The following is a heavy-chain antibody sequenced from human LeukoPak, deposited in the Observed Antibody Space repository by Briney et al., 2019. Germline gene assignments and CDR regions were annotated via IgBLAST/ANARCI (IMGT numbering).Heavy chain of an antibody. D-gene: IGHD3-16*01. CDR2: IYYSGST. CDR3: ARGGGLGSGLDS. Sequence: PSETLSLTCAVSGGSISSSSYYWGWIRQPPGKGLEWIGSIYYSGSTYYNPSLKSRVTISVDTSKNQFSLKLSSVTAADTAVYYCARGGGLGSGLDSWGQETLVTFSS. V-gene: IGHV4-39*07. CDR1: GGSISSSSYY. J-gene: IGHJ4*02.